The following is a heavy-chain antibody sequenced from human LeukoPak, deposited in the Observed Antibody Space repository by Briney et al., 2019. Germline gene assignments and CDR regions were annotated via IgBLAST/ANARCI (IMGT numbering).Heavy chain of an antibody. CDR2: ITSSSAYI. D-gene: IGHD6-13*01. CDR3: ARGGGSSSWRATFDY. Sequence: GGSLRLSCAASGFTFSRYSMIWVRQAPGKGLEWVSSITSSSAYIYYADSVKGRFTISRDNAKNLLYLQMNSLRAADTAVYYCARGGGSSSWRATFDYWGQGTLVTVSS. V-gene: IGHV3-21*01. CDR1: GFTFSRYS. J-gene: IGHJ4*02.